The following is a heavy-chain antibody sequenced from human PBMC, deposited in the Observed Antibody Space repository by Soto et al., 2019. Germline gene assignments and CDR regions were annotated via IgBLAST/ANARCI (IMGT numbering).Heavy chain of an antibody. CDR3: ARTTNTGTDY. CDR1: GFSLTSNEMR. Sequence: SGPTLVNPAQTLTLTCTFSGFSLTSNEMRVTWIRQPPGKALEWLARIDWDGEKFYSSSLRTRLTISKDSSKNQVVLTMTNMDPADTATYYCARTTNTGTDYWGQGTLVTVSS. CDR2: IDWDGEK. J-gene: IGHJ4*02. D-gene: IGHD1-1*01. V-gene: IGHV2-70*04.